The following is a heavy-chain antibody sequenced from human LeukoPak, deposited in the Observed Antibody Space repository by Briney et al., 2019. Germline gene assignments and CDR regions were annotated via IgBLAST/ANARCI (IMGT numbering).Heavy chain of an antibody. V-gene: IGHV3-74*01. J-gene: IGHJ4*02. Sequence: GGSLRLSCAASGFTFSSYWMHWVRHAPGKGLVWVSRINTDGSSTSYADSVKGRFTISRDNAKNTLYLQMNSLRAEDTAVYYCASSKRLWEPSIYYWGQGTLVTVSS. CDR1: GFTFSSYW. CDR3: ASSKRLWEPSIYY. CDR2: INTDGSST. D-gene: IGHD1-26*01.